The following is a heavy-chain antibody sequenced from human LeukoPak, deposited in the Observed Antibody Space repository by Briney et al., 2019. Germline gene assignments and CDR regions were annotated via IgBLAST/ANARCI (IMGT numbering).Heavy chain of an antibody. J-gene: IGHJ6*02. D-gene: IGHD3-16*01. Sequence: GGSLRLSCAASGFTFSNSWMSWVRQAPGKGLEWVANMNQDGSEKDYVDSVKGRFTISRDNARNSLYLQMSSLRAEDTAVYYCATYTHWVAGDVWGQGTTVTVSS. CDR1: GFTFSNSW. CDR3: ATYTHWVAGDV. CDR2: MNQDGSEK. V-gene: IGHV3-7*01.